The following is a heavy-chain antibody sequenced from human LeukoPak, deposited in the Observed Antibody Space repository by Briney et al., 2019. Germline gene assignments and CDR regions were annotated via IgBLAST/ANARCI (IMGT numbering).Heavy chain of an antibody. CDR2: IYYSGST. CDR1: GGSISSGGYY. V-gene: IGHV4-30-4*08. D-gene: IGHD2-2*01. J-gene: IGHJ4*02. CDR3: AREPSDCSSTSCYLNCFDY. Sequence: SETLSLTCTVSGGSISSGGYYWSWIRQPPGKGLEWIGYIYYSGSTYYNPSLKSRVNISVDTSKNQFYLKLSSVTAADTAVYYCAREPSDCSSTSCYLNCFDYWGQGTLVTVSS.